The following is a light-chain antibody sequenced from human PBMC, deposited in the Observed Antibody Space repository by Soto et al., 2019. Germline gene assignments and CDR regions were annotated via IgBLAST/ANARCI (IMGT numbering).Light chain of an antibody. CDR2: AVS. V-gene: IGLV2-14*01. CDR1: TSDIGDYRY. CDR3: FSYTRSTTLV. J-gene: IGLJ2*01. Sequence: QSALTQPASVSGSPGQSITFSCTGTTSDIGDYRYVSWYQQHPGKAPKLIIYAVSDRPAGVSNRFSGSKSGNTASLTISGLQAEDEADYYCFSYTRSTTLVFGGGTKLTVL.